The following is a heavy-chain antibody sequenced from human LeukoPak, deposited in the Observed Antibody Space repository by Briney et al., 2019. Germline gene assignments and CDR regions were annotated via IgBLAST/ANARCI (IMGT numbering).Heavy chain of an antibody. CDR1: GYTFTGYY. D-gene: IGHD5-18*01. V-gene: IGHV1-2*02. CDR2: INPNSGGT. CDR3: AGWIQLWSPEDAFDI. J-gene: IGHJ3*02. Sequence: GASVKVSCKASGYTFTGYYMHWVRQAPGQGLEWMGWINPNSGGTNYAQKFQGRVTMTRDTSISTAYMELSRLRSDDTAVYYCAGWIQLWSPEDAFDIWGQGTMVTVSS.